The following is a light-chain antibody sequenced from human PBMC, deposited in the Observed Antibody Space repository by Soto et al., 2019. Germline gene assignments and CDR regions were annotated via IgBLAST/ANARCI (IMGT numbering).Light chain of an antibody. CDR1: QSVSSSY. Sequence: EIVLTQSPATLSLSPGERATLSCRASQSVSSSYLAWYQQKPGQPPRLLMYDASNRATGTPARFSGSGSGTDFTLTISSLEAEDFGIYYCQQRNTWPITFGQGTRLEIK. CDR2: DAS. J-gene: IGKJ5*01. V-gene: IGKV3-11*01. CDR3: QQRNTWPIT.